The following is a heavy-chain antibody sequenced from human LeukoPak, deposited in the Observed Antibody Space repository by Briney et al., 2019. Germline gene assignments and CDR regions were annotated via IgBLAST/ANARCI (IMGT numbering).Heavy chain of an antibody. D-gene: IGHD3-10*02. CDR1: GFTFNKYA. Sequence: PGGSLRLSCAASGFTFNKYAMSWVRQAPGKGLEWVSCISVGGDSTYYVDSVKGRFTISRDNAKNSLYLQMNSLRAEDTAVYYCAELGITMIGGVWGKGTTVTISS. CDR3: AELGITMIGGV. V-gene: IGHV3-23*01. CDR2: ISVGGDST. J-gene: IGHJ6*04.